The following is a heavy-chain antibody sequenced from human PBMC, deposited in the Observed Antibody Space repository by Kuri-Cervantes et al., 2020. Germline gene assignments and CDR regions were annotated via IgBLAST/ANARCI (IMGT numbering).Heavy chain of an antibody. CDR1: GFTFSSYG. J-gene: IGHJ4*02. CDR3: ARSSGSSRSQYSFDY. V-gene: IGHV3-33*01. D-gene: IGHD1-26*01. Sequence: GGSLRLSCAASGFTFSSYGMHWVRQAPGKGLEWVAVIWYDGSNKYYADSVKGRFTISRDNSKNTLYLQMNSLRAEDTAVYYCARSSGSSRSQYSFDYWGQGTLVTVSS. CDR2: IWYDGSNK.